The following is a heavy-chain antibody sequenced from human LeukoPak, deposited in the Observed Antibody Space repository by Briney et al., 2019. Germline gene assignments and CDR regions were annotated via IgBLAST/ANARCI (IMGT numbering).Heavy chain of an antibody. J-gene: IGHJ2*01. CDR1: GGSIRNYY. V-gene: IGHV4-59*01. CDR3: VRFPCDSDYHSNWYFDI. Sequence: TETLSLTCSVSGGSIRNYYWSWIRQPPGKGLEYIGYIHYSGSTNYSPSLKSRVAISVDTSKNQFSLRLSSVTAADTAVYYCVRFPCDSDYHSNWYFDIWGRGTLVTVSS. D-gene: IGHD5-12*01. CDR2: IHYSGST.